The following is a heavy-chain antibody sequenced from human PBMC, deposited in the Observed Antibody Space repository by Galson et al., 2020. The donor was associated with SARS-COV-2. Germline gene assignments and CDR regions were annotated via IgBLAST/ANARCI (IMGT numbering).Heavy chain of an antibody. D-gene: IGHD3-3*01. CDR3: ARAEWQIDY. CDR1: GYTFTSYD. Sequence: GESLKISCKASGYTFTSYDINWVRQATGQGLEWMGWMNPNSGNTGYAQKFQGRVTMTRNTSISTAYMELSSLRSEDTAVYYCARAEWQIDYWGQGTLVTVSS. J-gene: IGHJ4*02. CDR2: MNPNSGNT. V-gene: IGHV1-8*01.